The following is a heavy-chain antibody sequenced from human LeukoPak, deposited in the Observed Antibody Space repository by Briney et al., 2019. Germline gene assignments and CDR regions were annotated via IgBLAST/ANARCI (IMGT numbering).Heavy chain of an antibody. CDR1: GGSISSYY. CDR3: ARAVAAAGTEFKN. J-gene: IGHJ1*01. Sequence: SETLSLTCTVSGGSISSYYWSWIRQPPGKGLEWIGYIYYSGSTNYNPSLKSRVTISVDTSKNQFSLKLSSVTAADTAVYYCARAVAAAGTEFKNWGQGTLVTVSS. V-gene: IGHV4-59*01. D-gene: IGHD6-13*01. CDR2: IYYSGST.